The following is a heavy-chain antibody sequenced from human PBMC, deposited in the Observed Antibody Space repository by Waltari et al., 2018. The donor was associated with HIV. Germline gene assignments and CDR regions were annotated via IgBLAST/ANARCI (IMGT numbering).Heavy chain of an antibody. V-gene: IGHV4-34*02. Sequence: QVQLQQWGAGLLKPSETLSLTCAVYGPSFSNNHWTWIRQTPGKGLEWIGEINDVGMTNYNPSLGRRVAMSVDTSKNQFSLKLKSVTAADTAIYYCASYIIVATGTHFDSWGQGTQVTVST. J-gene: IGHJ4*02. D-gene: IGHD3-22*01. CDR3: ASYIIVATGTHFDS. CDR2: INDVGMT. CDR1: GPSFSNNH.